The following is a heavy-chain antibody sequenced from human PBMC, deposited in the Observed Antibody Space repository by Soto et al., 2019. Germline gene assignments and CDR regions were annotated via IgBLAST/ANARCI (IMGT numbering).Heavy chain of an antibody. D-gene: IGHD3-16*01. J-gene: IGHJ4*02. CDR1: GFTFSTYW. V-gene: IGHV3-7*01. CDR3: VCGGNFFVY. CDR2: RNQDGSER. Sequence: EVQLVESGGGLVQPGGSLRLPCAASGFTFSTYWMTWVRQPPGKGLEWVASRNQDGSERYYVDSVRGRFTISRANAKNSLYLHMNSLRAEDTAVYYCVCGGNFFVYWGQGTLVPVSP.